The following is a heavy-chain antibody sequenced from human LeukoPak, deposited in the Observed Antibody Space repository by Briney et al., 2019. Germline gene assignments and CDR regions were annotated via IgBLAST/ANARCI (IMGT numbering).Heavy chain of an antibody. V-gene: IGHV4-59*01. D-gene: IGHD3-3*01. CDR2: MYNSGST. CDR1: GGSISSYY. Sequence: SGSLCLSCAVSGGSISSYYWSWIRQPPGKGLEWVGHMYNSGSTNYNPSLKSRVTISVDTSKNQFSLKLSSVTAADTAVYYCARLPPSESAALDYWGQGTLVTVSS. CDR3: ARLPPSESAALDY. J-gene: IGHJ4*02.